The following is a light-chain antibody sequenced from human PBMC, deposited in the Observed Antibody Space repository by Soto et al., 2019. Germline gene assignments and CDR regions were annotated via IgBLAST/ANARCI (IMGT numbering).Light chain of an antibody. V-gene: IGLV2-14*01. CDR3: GSYTSSSTLYV. CDR1: SSDVGGSNY. J-gene: IGLJ1*01. CDR2: DVN. Sequence: QSALTQPASVSGSPGQSITISCTGTSSDVGGSNYVSWYQQHPGKAPKLMIYDVNNRPSGVSNRFSGSKSGNTASLSISGLQDEAEADYYCGSYTSSSTLYVFGTGTTLTVL.